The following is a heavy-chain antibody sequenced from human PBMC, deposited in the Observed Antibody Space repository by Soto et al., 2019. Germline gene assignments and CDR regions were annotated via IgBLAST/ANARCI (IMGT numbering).Heavy chain of an antibody. CDR3: ARGNPSDY. CDR1: GDSISIYY. CDR2: IYYSGST. J-gene: IGHJ4*02. D-gene: IGHD1-1*01. V-gene: IGHV4-59*01. Sequence: SETLSLTCTVSGDSISIYYWSWIRQPPGKGLEWIGYIYYSGSTNYSPSLKSRVTISVDTSKNQFSLKLSSVTTADTAVYYCARGNPSDYWGKGTLVTVSS.